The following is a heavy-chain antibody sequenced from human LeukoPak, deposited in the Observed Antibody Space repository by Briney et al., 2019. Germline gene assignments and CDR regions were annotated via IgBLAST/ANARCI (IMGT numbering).Heavy chain of an antibody. V-gene: IGHV4-59*01. D-gene: IGHD2/OR15-2a*01. CDR3: ARVNRGAFDI. CDR1: GGSISSYY. CDR2: IYYSGST. Sequence: SETLSLTCTVSGGSISSYYWSWIRQPPGKGLEWIGYIYYSGSTNYNPSLKRRVTISVDKSKKKISLKLSSVTAADTAVYYCARVNRGAFDIWGQGTMVTVSS. J-gene: IGHJ3*02.